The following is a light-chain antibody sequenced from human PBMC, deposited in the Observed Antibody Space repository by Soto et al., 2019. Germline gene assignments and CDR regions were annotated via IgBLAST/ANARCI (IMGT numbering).Light chain of an antibody. CDR2: EVT. CDR1: RHNVGGYNY. CDR3: SSYTSSSTLV. Sequence: QSALTQPASVSGSPGQSITISCTGTRHNVGGYNYVSWYQQHPGKAPKLIIFEVTNRPSGISDRFSGSKSGNTASLTISGLQADDESHDYCSSYTSSSTLVFGGGTKPPS. J-gene: IGLJ2*01. V-gene: IGLV2-14*01.